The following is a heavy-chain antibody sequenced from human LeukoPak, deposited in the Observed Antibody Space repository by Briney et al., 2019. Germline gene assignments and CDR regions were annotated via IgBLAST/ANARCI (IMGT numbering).Heavy chain of an antibody. V-gene: IGHV3-49*03. Sequence: GSLRLSCTASGFTFGDYAMSWFRQAPGKGLEWVSLIRSKAYGATTEYAASVKGRFTLSRDDTKSIAYLQMNSLKTEDTAVYYCTSPAYRDYDLRYWGQGTLVTVSS. D-gene: IGHD5-12*01. CDR1: GFTFGDYA. CDR3: TSPAYRDYDLRY. J-gene: IGHJ4*02. CDR2: IRSKAYGATT.